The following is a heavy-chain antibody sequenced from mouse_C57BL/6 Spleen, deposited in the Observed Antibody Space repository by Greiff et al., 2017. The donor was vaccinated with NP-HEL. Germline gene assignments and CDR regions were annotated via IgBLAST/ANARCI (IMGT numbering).Heavy chain of an antibody. Sequence: EVMLVESGGDLVKPGGSLKLSCAASGFTFSSYGMSWVRQTPDKRLEWVATISSGGSYTYYPDSVKGRFTISRDNAKNTLYLQMSSLKSEDTAMYYCARREDGLWYFDVWGTGTTVTVSS. CDR3: ARREDGLWYFDV. V-gene: IGHV5-6*02. CDR1: GFTFSSYG. CDR2: ISSGGSYT. J-gene: IGHJ1*03. D-gene: IGHD2-3*01.